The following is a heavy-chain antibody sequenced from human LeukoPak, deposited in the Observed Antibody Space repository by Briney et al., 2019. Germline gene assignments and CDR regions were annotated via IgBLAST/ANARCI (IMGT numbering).Heavy chain of an antibody. CDR2: INPSGGST. Sequence: ASVKVSCKASGYTFSSYYMHWVRQAPGEGLEWMGIINPSGGSTSYAQKFKGRVTMTMDMSTSTVHMELSSLRSEDTAVYYCARDNPYYDFWSGYSYFDYWGQGTLVTVSS. CDR1: GYTFSSYY. D-gene: IGHD3-3*01. J-gene: IGHJ4*02. CDR3: ARDNPYYDFWSGYSYFDY. V-gene: IGHV1-46*01.